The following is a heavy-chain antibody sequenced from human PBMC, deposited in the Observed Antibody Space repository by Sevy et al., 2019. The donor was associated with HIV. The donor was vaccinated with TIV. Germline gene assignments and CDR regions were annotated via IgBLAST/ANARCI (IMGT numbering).Heavy chain of an antibody. V-gene: IGHV5-51*01. CDR3: ARFGSYRLAYYGMDV. J-gene: IGHJ6*02. CDR2: IYPGDSDT. D-gene: IGHD3-9*01. CDR1: GYSFSNYW. Sequence: GESLKISCKGSGYSFSNYWIGWVRQMPGKGLELMGIIYPGDSDTRYSPSFQGQVTISVDKSSSTAYLQWSRLRASDTVMYYCARFGSYRLAYYGMDVWGQGTTVTVSS.